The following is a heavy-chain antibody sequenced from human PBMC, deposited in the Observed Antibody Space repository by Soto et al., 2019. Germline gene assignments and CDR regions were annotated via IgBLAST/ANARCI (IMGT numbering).Heavy chain of an antibody. D-gene: IGHD2-15*01. Sequence: EVQLVESGGGLVQPGGSLRLSCAASGFTFSSYWMHWVRQAPGKGLVWVSRINSDGSSTSYADSVKGRFTISRDNAKNTVYLQMNSLRSADTAVYYCERVYCSGSGCYHRDYWGQGTLVTVSS. CDR2: INSDGSST. CDR1: GFTFSSYW. CDR3: ERVYCSGSGCYHRDY. V-gene: IGHV3-74*01. J-gene: IGHJ4*02.